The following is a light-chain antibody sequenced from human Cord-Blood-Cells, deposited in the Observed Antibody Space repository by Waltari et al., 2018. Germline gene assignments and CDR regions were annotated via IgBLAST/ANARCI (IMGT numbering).Light chain of an antibody. CDR1: AGSIASNY. V-gene: IGLV6-57*01. Sequence: SESPGKTVTISCTPSAGSIASNYVQWYQQRPGSSPTPVIYEDNQRPSGVPDRFSGSIDSSSNSASLTISGLKTEDEADYYCQSYDSSNWVFGGGTKLTVL. CDR3: QSYDSSNWV. J-gene: IGLJ3*02. CDR2: EDN.